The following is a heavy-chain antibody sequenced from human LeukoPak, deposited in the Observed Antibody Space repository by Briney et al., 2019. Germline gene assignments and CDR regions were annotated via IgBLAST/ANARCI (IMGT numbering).Heavy chain of an antibody. J-gene: IGHJ4*02. CDR3: ARDGVVTMGLDY. D-gene: IGHD3-3*01. CDR2: IYYSGST. Sequence: SETLSLTCTVSGGSISSSSYYWGWIRQPPGKGLEWIGSIYYSGSTYYNPSLKSRVTISLGTSKNQFSLNLRSVTAADTAVYYCARDGVVTMGLDYWGQGTLVTVSS. CDR1: GGSISSSSYY. V-gene: IGHV4-39*07.